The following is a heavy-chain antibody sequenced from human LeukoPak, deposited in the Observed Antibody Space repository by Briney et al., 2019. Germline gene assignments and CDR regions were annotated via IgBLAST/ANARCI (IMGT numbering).Heavy chain of an antibody. V-gene: IGHV1-69*05. CDR2: IIPIFGTA. D-gene: IGHD3-22*01. CDR1: GGTFSSYA. J-gene: IGHJ4*02. Sequence: ASVKVSCKASGGTFSSYAISWVRQAPGQGLEWMGGIIPIFGTANYAQKFQGRVTITTDESTSTAYMELSSLRSDDTAVYYCARDYYDSSGYYLIDYWGQGTLVTVSS. CDR3: ARDYYDSSGYYLIDY.